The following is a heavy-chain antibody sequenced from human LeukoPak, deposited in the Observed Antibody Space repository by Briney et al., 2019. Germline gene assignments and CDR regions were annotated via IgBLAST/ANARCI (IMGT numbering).Heavy chain of an antibody. CDR2: IGGSNGIT. Sequence: GGSLRLSCAASRFTFNSYAMSWVRQAPGKGLEWVSVIGGSNGITFYVGSVKGRFTISRDNSKDTLYLQMNSLRAEDTAVYYCARDRRSSSVLYYYYGMDVWGQGTTVTVSS. CDR3: ARDRRSSSVLYYYYGMDV. D-gene: IGHD6-6*01. CDR1: RFTFNSYA. V-gene: IGHV3-23*01. J-gene: IGHJ6*02.